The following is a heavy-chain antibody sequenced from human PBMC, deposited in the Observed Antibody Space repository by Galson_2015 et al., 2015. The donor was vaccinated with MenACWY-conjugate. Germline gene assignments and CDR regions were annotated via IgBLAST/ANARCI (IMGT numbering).Heavy chain of an antibody. D-gene: IGHD4-23*01. J-gene: IGHJ6*02. CDR1: GFTFSSYS. Sequence: SLRLSCAASGFTFSSYSMNWVRQAPGKGLEWVSYISSSSSTIYYADSVKGRFTISRDNAKNSLYLQVNSLRAEDTAVYYCAKDRDGNRVMWGGNSDYSGMDVWGQGTTVTVSS. V-gene: IGHV3-48*04. CDR3: AKDRDGNRVMWGGNSDYSGMDV. CDR2: ISSSSSTI.